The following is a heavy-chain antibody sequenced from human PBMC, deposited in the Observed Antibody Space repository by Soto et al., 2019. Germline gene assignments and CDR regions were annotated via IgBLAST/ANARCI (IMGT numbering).Heavy chain of an antibody. CDR3: ASFSGFTIWSGYPSAFDI. V-gene: IGHV5-51*01. CDR1: GYSFTSYW. J-gene: IGHJ3*02. CDR2: IYPGDSDT. Sequence: GESLKISCKGSGYSFTSYWIGWVRQMPGKGLEWMGIIYPGDSDTRYSPSFQGQVTISADKSISTAYLQWSSLKASDTAMYYCASFSGFTIWSGYPSAFDIWGQGTMVTVSS. D-gene: IGHD3-3*01.